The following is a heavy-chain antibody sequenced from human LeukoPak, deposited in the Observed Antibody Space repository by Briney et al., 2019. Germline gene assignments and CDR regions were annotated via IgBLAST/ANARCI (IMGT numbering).Heavy chain of an antibody. J-gene: IGHJ4*02. CDR3: AKGKEMATFSPGDY. Sequence: GGSLRLSCAASGFTFDDYTMHWVRQAPGKGLEWVSLISWDGGSTYYADSVKGRFTISRDNSKNSLYLQMNSLRTEDTALYYCAKGKEMATFSPGDYWGQGTLVTVSS. CDR2: ISWDGGST. D-gene: IGHD5-24*01. CDR1: GFTFDDYT. V-gene: IGHV3-43*01.